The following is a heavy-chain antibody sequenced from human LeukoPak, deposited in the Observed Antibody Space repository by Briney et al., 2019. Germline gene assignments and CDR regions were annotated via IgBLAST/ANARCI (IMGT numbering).Heavy chain of an antibody. D-gene: IGHD6-13*01. CDR1: GFAFSSYA. CDR3: ANPGIAAAGTTC. Sequence: AGGSLRLSCAASGFAFSSYAMSWVRQAPGKGLEWVSAISGSGGSTYYADSVKGRFTISRDNSKNTLYLQMNSLRAEDTAVYYCANPGIAAAGTTCWGQGTLVTVSS. CDR2: ISGSGGST. V-gene: IGHV3-23*01. J-gene: IGHJ4*02.